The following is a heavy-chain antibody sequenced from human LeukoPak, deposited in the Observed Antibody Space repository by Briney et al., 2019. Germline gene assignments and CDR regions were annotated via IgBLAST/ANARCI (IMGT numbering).Heavy chain of an antibody. Sequence: PGGSLRLSCAASGFTFRNYGMHWVRRAPGKGLDWVAVISYDGSNKYYADSVKGRFTISRDNSKNTLYLQMNSLRAEDTAVYYCAKVRYFGPSAFDIWGQGTMVTVSS. D-gene: IGHD3-9*01. V-gene: IGHV3-30*18. CDR2: ISYDGSNK. CDR1: GFTFRNYG. CDR3: AKVRYFGPSAFDI. J-gene: IGHJ3*02.